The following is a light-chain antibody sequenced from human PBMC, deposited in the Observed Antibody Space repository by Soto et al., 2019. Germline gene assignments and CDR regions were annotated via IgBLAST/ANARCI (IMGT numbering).Light chain of an antibody. CDR1: QGIAGS. V-gene: IGKV1-9*01. CDR3: QQVKSYPRT. Sequence: DIQLTQSPSFLSVSVGDRVTITCRASQGIAGSLAWYQQKPGKPPKLLIYAESTLQSGVPSRFSGSGSGTRGTLTISSLQPEDFATYYCQQVKSYPRTFGGGTKV. CDR2: AES. J-gene: IGKJ4*01.